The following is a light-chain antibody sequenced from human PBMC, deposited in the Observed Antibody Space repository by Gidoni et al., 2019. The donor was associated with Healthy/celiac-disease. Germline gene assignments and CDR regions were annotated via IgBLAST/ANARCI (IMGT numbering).Light chain of an antibody. CDR2: GAS. Sequence: DIVLTQSPGTLSLSPGERATLSCRASQSVSSSYLAWYQQKPGQAPKLLIYGASSRATGSPDRFSGSGSGTDFTLTISRLEPEDFAVYYCQQYGSSPLTFGGXTKVEIK. CDR3: QQYGSSPLT. V-gene: IGKV3-20*01. CDR1: QSVSSSY. J-gene: IGKJ4*01.